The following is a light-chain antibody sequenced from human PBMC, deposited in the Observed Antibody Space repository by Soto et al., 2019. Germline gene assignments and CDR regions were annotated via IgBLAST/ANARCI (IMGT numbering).Light chain of an antibody. J-gene: IGKJ1*01. CDR3: QQRSDWPWT. CDR2: DVS. CDR1: ESVTNY. Sequence: EIVLTQSPATLSFSPGEIGTLSCRASESVTNYLAWYQQKPGQAPRLLVYDVSNRATGIPARFSGGGSGTDFTLTISNLEPEDFAVYYCQQRSDWPWTCGQGTKGDIK. V-gene: IGKV3-11*01.